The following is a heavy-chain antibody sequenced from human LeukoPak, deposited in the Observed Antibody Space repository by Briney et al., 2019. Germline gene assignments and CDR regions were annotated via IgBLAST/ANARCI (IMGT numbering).Heavy chain of an antibody. Sequence: ASVKVSCKASGYTFTSYAMNCVRQGPGQGLEWMGWINTNTGNPTYAHGFTGRVVFSLDTSVSTAYLQISSLKAETTAVYYGARKMPFIAADGNNWFDPWGQGTLVTVSS. V-gene: IGHV7-4-1*02. CDR2: INTNTGNP. CDR3: ARKMPFIAADGNNWFDP. J-gene: IGHJ5*02. D-gene: IGHD6-13*01. CDR1: GYTFTSYA.